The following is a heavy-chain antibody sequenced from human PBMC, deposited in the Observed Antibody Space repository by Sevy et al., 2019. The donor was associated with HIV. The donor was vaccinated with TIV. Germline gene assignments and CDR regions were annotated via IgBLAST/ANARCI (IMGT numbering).Heavy chain of an antibody. V-gene: IGHV4-59*13. J-gene: IGHJ4*02. CDR3: ARVGLARYFFDS. CDR1: GGSISSYY. CDR2: IYSSGST. Sequence: SETLSLTCTVSGGSISSYYWSWIRQPPGKGLEWVGYIYSSGSTNYNPSLKSRVTISVDTSKNQFSLKLSSVTAADMAVYYCARVGLARYFFDSWGQRNLVTDSS.